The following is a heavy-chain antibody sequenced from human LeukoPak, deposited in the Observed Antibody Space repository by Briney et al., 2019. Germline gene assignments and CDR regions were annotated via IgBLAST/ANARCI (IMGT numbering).Heavy chain of an antibody. J-gene: IGHJ4*02. V-gene: IGHV1-2*02. Sequence: GASVKVSCKASGYTFTGYYMHWVRQAPGQGLEWMGWINPNSGGTNYAQKFQGRVTMTRDTSINTAYMELSRLRSDDTAVYYCARDMVSTATPYFDSWGRGTLITVSS. CDR3: ARDMVSTATPYFDS. CDR1: GYTFTGYY. CDR2: INPNSGGT. D-gene: IGHD3-10*01.